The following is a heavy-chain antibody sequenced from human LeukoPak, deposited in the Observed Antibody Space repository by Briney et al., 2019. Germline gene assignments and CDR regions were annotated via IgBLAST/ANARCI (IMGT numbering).Heavy chain of an antibody. D-gene: IGHD5-12*01. CDR3: ARKVVATFRVEREGFDY. Sequence: ASVKVSCKASGYTFTSYDINWVRQATGQGLEWMGWMKPNSGNTGYAQKFQGRVTMTRNTSISTAYMELSSLRSEDTAVYYCARKVVATFRVEREGFDYWGQGTLVTVSS. CDR2: MKPNSGNT. J-gene: IGHJ4*02. CDR1: GYTFTSYD. V-gene: IGHV1-8*01.